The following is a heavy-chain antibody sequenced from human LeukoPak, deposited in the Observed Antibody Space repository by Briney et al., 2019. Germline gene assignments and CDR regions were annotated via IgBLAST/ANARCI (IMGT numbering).Heavy chain of an antibody. Sequence: ASVKVSCKASGYTFTGYYMHWVRQAPGQGLEWMGWINPNSGGTNYAQKFQGRDTMTRDTSISTAYMELSRLRSDDTAVYYCARAEYSSSAGFDYWGQGTLVTVSS. CDR1: GYTFTGYY. CDR2: INPNSGGT. V-gene: IGHV1-2*02. D-gene: IGHD6-6*01. J-gene: IGHJ4*02. CDR3: ARAEYSSSAGFDY.